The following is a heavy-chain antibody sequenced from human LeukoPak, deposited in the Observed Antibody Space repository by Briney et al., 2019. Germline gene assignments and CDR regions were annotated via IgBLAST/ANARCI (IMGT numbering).Heavy chain of an antibody. CDR2: IYHSGST. J-gene: IGHJ4*02. V-gene: IGHV4-30-2*01. D-gene: IGHD6-19*01. CDR3: ARQKYSSGWYSNPYFDC. CDR1: GGSISSGGYY. Sequence: PSQTLSLTCTVSGGSISSGGYYWSWIRQPPGKGLEWIGYIYHSGSTYYNPSLKSRVTISVDRSKNQFSLKLNSVTAADTAVYFCARQKYSSGWYSNPYFDCWGQGTLVTVSS.